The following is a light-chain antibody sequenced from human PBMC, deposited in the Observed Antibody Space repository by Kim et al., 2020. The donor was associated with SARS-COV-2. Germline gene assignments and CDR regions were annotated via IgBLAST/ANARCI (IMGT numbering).Light chain of an antibody. CDR1: SSNIGSNY. Sequence: QRVTMSCFGSSSNIGSNYVYWYQQLPGTAPKLLIYRNTQRPSGVPDRFSGSKSGTSASLAISGLRSEDEADIYCATWDDSLSGQVFGGGTKVTVL. CDR2: RNT. V-gene: IGLV1-47*01. J-gene: IGLJ3*02. CDR3: ATWDDSLSGQV.